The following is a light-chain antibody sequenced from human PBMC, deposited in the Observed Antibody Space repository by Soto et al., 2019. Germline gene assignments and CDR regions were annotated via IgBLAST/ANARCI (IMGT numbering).Light chain of an antibody. Sequence: ILMTQSPSSLSAFVGDRVTITCRASRSIGNYLNWYQQKPESAPKLLIYLTSSLQSGVPSRFSGSGSGTDFTLTISSLQPEDFATYYCQQSYSTPYSFGQGTKVDIK. V-gene: IGKV1-39*01. CDR1: RSIGNY. CDR2: LTS. CDR3: QQSYSTPYS. J-gene: IGKJ2*01.